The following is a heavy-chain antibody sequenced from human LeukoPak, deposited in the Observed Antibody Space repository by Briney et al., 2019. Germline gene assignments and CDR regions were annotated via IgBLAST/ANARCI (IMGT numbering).Heavy chain of an antibody. CDR1: GFVFSSSW. V-gene: IGHV3-7*04. Sequence: GGSLRLSCAASGFVFSSSWMTWVRQAPGKGLEWVANIKQDGSEKYYVDSVKGRFTISRDNANNSLYLQMNSLRAEDTSVYYCARGLRWVDYWGQGTLVTVSS. CDR3: ARGLRWVDY. D-gene: IGHD4-23*01. J-gene: IGHJ4*02. CDR2: IKQDGSEK.